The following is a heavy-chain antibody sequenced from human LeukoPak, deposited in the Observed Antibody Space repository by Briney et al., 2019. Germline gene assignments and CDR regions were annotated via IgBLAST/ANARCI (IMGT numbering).Heavy chain of an antibody. CDR3: ASNYYGSGSLDY. Sequence: SETLSLTCTVSGGSVSSYYWSWIRRPPGRGLEWIAYLSHSGSSDSNPSLTSRVTTLVDTSKNQFSLKLTSVTAADTAVYYCASNYYGSGSLDYWGQGNLVTVSS. V-gene: IGHV4-59*02. CDR2: LSHSGSS. D-gene: IGHD3-10*01. CDR1: GGSVSSYY. J-gene: IGHJ4*02.